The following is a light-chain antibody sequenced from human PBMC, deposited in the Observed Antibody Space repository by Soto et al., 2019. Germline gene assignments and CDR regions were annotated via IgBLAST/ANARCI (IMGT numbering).Light chain of an antibody. V-gene: IGLV1-40*01. CDR2: DNN. CDR1: RSNIGAGYD. J-gene: IGLJ1*01. Sequence: QSVLTQPPSVSGAPGQRVTISCTGSRSNIGAGYDVHWYQQLPGAAPKLLIYDNNNRPSGVPDRFSGSKSGTSASLAITGLQAEDEADYYCQSYDSGLGVYVFGTGTKLTVL. CDR3: QSYDSGLGVYV.